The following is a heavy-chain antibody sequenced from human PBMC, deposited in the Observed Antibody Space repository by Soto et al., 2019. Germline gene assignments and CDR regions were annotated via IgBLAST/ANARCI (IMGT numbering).Heavy chain of an antibody. CDR3: AKPYSSWSYYRMDV. CDR1: GFTFSSYG. D-gene: IGHD6-6*01. V-gene: IGHV3-30*18. CDR2: ISYDGSNK. J-gene: IGHJ6*02. Sequence: PGGSLRLSCAASGFTFSSYGMHWVRQAPGKGLEWVAVISYDGSNKYYADSVKGRFTISRDNSKNTLYLQMNSLRAEDTAVYYCAKPYSSWSYYRMDVWGQGTTVTVSS.